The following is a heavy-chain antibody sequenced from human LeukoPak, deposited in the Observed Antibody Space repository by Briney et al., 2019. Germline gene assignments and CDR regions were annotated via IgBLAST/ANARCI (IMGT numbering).Heavy chain of an antibody. V-gene: IGHV1-69*01. J-gene: IGHJ5*02. CDR1: GGTFSSYA. CDR3: ARGVVVAAIYHWFDP. CDR2: IIPIFGTA. D-gene: IGHD2-15*01. Sequence: SVKVSCKSSGGTFSSYAISWVRQAPGQGLEWMGGIIPIFGTANYAQKFQGRVTITADESTSTAYMELSSLRSEDTAVHYCARGVVVAAIYHWFDPWGQGTLVTVSS.